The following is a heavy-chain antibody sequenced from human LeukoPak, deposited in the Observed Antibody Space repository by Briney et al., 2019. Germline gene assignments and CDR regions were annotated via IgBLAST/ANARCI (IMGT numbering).Heavy chain of an antibody. CDR3: ARDRGGYYDSSGYLS. D-gene: IGHD3-22*01. CDR2: IIPILGIA. V-gene: IGHV1-69*04. CDR1: GGTFSSYA. J-gene: IGHJ5*02. Sequence: GASVKVSCKASGGTFSSYAISWVRQAPGQGLEWMGRIIPILGIANYAQKFQGRVTITADKSTSAAYMELSSLRSEDTAVYYCARDRGGYYDSSGYLSWGQGTLVTVSS.